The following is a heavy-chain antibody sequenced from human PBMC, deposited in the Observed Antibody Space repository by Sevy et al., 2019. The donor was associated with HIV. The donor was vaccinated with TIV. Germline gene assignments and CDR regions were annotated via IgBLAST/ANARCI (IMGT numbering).Heavy chain of an antibody. CDR3: RGVGATTNFDY. CDR1: GFIFSGYA. CDR2: IRGSGGYT. J-gene: IGHJ4*02. V-gene: IGHV3-23*01. D-gene: IGHD1-26*01. Sequence: GGSLRLSCAASGFIFSGYAMSWVRQAPGKGLEWVSGIRGSGGYTYYADSLKGRFTISRDNFKNTLYLQMNSLRAEDTAVYYCRGVGATTNFDYWGQGTLVTVSS.